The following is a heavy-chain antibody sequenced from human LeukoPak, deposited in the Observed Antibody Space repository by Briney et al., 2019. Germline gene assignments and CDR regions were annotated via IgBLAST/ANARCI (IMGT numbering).Heavy chain of an antibody. CDR1: GYTFTSYD. CDR2: MNPNSGNT. D-gene: IGHD2-2*02. J-gene: IGHJ3*02. CDR3: AREGGYCSSTSCYTVAFDI. V-gene: IGHV1-8*03. Sequence: GASVKVSCRASGYTFTSYDINWVRQATGQGLEWMGWMNPNSGNTGYAQKFQGRVTITRNTSISTAYMELSSLRSEDTAVYYCAREGGYCSSTSCYTVAFDIWGQGTMVTVSS.